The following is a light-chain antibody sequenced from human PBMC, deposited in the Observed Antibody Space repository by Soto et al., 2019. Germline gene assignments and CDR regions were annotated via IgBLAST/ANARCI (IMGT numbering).Light chain of an antibody. Sequence: EIVLTQSPDTLSLFPGERATLSCRASQSVSSTYLAWYQQKLGQAPRLLIFGASSRATGIPDRFSGSGSGTDFTLTISRLEPEDFAVYYCQHYGSSRWTFGQGTKVEIK. V-gene: IGKV3-20*01. CDR1: QSVSSTY. CDR2: GAS. CDR3: QHYGSSRWT. J-gene: IGKJ1*01.